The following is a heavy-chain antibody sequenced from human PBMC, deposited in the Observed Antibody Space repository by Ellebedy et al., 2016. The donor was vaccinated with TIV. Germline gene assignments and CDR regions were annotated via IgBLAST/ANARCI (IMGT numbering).Heavy chain of an antibody. CDR2: IWYDGSNK. CDR1: GFTFSSYG. CDR3: ARSGPFGEPYFDY. V-gene: IGHV3-33*01. D-gene: IGHD3-10*01. J-gene: IGHJ4*02. Sequence: GGSLRLSCAASGFTFSSYGMHWVRQAPGKGLEWVAVIWYDGSNKYYADSVKGRFTISRDNSKNTLYLQMNSLRAEDTAVYYCARSGPFGEPYFDYWGQGTLVTVSS.